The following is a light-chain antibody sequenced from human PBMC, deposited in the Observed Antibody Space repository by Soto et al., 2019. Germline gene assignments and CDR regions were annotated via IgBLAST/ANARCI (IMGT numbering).Light chain of an antibody. CDR2: GTS. J-gene: IGKJ5*01. Sequence: DIQMTQSPSFLSASVGDRVTISCRASQAINTYLNWYQQKPGKASKLLIYGTSDLQNGVPPRFRGGGSGTDFTLTISSLHPEDFATYYCQQSYSTLLITFGQGTRLE. CDR3: QQSYSTLLIT. V-gene: IGKV1-39*01. CDR1: QAINTY.